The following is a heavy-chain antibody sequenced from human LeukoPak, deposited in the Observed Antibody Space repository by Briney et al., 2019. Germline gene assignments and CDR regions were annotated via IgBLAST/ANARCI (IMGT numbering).Heavy chain of an antibody. D-gene: IGHD3-10*01. V-gene: IGHV3-23*01. J-gene: IGHJ6*03. CDR3: ATRFGLDYYYYYMDV. CDR1: GFTFSSYE. Sequence: GGSLRLSCAASGFTFSSYEMNWVRQTPEKGLEWVSTIDGDGATYYADSVRGRFTISRDNSKNTLSLQMTSLRADDTAVYYCATRFGLDYYYYYMDVWGKGTTVTVSS. CDR2: IDGDGAT.